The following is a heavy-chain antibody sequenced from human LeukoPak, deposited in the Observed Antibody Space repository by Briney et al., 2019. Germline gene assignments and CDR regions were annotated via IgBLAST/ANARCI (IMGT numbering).Heavy chain of an antibody. CDR2: IYYSGGT. D-gene: IGHD6-13*01. Sequence: PSETLSLTCTVSGGSISSYYWSWIRQPPGKGLEWIGYIYYSGGTNYNPSLKSRVTISVDTSKNQFSLKLSSATAADTAVYYCASTRRGAAALDYWGQGTLVTASS. CDR1: GGSISSYY. V-gene: IGHV4-59*01. J-gene: IGHJ4*02. CDR3: ASTRRGAAALDY.